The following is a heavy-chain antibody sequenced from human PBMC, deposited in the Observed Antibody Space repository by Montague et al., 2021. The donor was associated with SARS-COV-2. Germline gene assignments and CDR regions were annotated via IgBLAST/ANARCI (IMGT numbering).Heavy chain of an antibody. CDR3: AVNSNYYYYYGMDV. D-gene: IGHD4-11*01. Sequence: SETLSLTCTVSGYSISSGYYWGWIRQPPGKGLEWIGSIYHSGSTYYNPSLKSRVTISVDTSKNQFSLRLSSVTAADTAVYYRAVNSNYYYYYGMDVWGQGTTVTVSS. J-gene: IGHJ6*02. V-gene: IGHV4-38-2*02. CDR1: GYSISSGYY. CDR2: IYHSGST.